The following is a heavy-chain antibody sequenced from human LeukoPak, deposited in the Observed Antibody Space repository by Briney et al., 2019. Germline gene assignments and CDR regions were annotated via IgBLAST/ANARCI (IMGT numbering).Heavy chain of an antibody. CDR1: GFTFSSYW. CDR2: IYSGGST. Sequence: GGSLRLSCAASGFTFSSYWMSWVRQAPGKGLEWVSVIYSGGSTYYADSVKGRFTISRHNSKNTLYLQMNSLRAEDTAVYYCARGAGYHDYWGQGTLVTVSS. D-gene: IGHD3-9*01. V-gene: IGHV3-53*04. J-gene: IGHJ4*02. CDR3: ARGAGYHDY.